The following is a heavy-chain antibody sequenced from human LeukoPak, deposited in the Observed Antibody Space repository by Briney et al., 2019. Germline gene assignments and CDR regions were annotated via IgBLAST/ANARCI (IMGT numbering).Heavy chain of an antibody. D-gene: IGHD3-3*01. J-gene: IGHJ4*02. CDR3: AKDRAYYDFWSGFEELDY. V-gene: IGHV3-7*03. Sequence: GGSLRLSCAASGLIFSNYWMTWVCQAPGKGLEWVANIKEDGSETYYVDSVKGRFTISRDNDKNTLYLQMNSLRAEDTAVYYCAKDRAYYDFWSGFEELDYWGQGTLVTVSS. CDR1: GLIFSNYW. CDR2: IKEDGSET.